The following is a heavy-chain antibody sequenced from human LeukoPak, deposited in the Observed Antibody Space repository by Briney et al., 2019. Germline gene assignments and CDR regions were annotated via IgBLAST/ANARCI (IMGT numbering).Heavy chain of an antibody. D-gene: IGHD3-16*02. V-gene: IGHV3-9*01. CDR3: ARAEKGTTFGGVIELDY. Sequence: PGRSLRLSCAASGFTFDDYAMHWVRQAPGKGLEWVSGISWNSGSIGYADSVKGRFTISRDNAKNSLYLQMNSLRAEDTAVYYCARAEKGTTFGGVIELDYWGQGTLVTVSS. CDR1: GFTFDDYA. J-gene: IGHJ4*02. CDR2: ISWNSGSI.